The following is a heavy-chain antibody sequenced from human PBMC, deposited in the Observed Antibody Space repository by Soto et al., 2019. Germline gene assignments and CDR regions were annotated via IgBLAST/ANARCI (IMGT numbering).Heavy chain of an antibody. CDR1: GGTFSSYA. D-gene: IGHD5-12*01. CDR2: IIPIFGTA. J-gene: IGHJ6*02. CDR3: ARDVNVDIVAYYYYGMDV. V-gene: IGHV1-69*13. Sequence: SVKFSCKASGGTFSSYAISWVRQAPGQGLEWMGGIIPIFGTANYAQKFQGRVTITADESTSTVYMELSSLRSEDTAVYYCARDVNVDIVAYYYYGMDVWGQGTTVTVSS.